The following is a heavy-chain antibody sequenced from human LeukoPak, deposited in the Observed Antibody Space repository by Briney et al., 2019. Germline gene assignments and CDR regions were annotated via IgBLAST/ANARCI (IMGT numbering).Heavy chain of an antibody. Sequence: GESLKISCKGSGNKFSTYWVAWVRQMPGKGLEWMGIIYPDDSDTRYSPSFQGQVTISADKSINTAYLQWSSLKASDTAMYFCARPNITSYYDSSGYDAFDVWGQGTLVAVSS. D-gene: IGHD3-22*01. CDR3: ARPNITSYYDSSGYDAFDV. CDR2: IYPDDSDT. V-gene: IGHV5-51*01. CDR1: GNKFSTYW. J-gene: IGHJ3*01.